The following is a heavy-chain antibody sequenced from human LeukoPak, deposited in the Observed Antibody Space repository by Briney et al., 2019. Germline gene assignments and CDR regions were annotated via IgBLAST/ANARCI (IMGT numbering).Heavy chain of an antibody. D-gene: IGHD5/OR15-5a*01. CDR1: GVSMSSSSYY. Sequence: SETLSPTCTASGVSMSSSSYYWGWIRQPPGKGLEWIGSIYYSGGTYYNPSLKSRVTISVDTSKNQFSLKLSSVTATDTAVYYCARPGSVYYSDYWGQGTLVTVSS. CDR2: IYYSGGT. V-gene: IGHV4-39*01. CDR3: ARPGSVYYSDY. J-gene: IGHJ4*02.